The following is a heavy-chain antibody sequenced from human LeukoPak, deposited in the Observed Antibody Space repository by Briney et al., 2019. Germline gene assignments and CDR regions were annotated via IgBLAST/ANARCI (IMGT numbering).Heavy chain of an antibody. CDR1: GGSISSSSYY. CDR3: ARLVVAAIVYYFDY. J-gene: IGHJ4*02. D-gene: IGHD2-15*01. Sequence: PSETLSLTCTVSGGSISSSSYYWGWIRQPPGKGLEWIGSIYYSGSTYYNPSLKSRVTISVDTSKNQFSLKLSSVTAADTAVYCCARLVVAAIVYYFDYWGQGTLVTVSS. V-gene: IGHV4-39*01. CDR2: IYYSGST.